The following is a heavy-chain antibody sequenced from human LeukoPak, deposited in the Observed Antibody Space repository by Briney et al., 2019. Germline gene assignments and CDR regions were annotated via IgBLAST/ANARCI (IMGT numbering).Heavy chain of an antibody. D-gene: IGHD6-19*01. CDR1: GFNVSSNY. V-gene: IGHV3-66*01. CDR3: ASSGSSGRDFDY. Sequence: PGGSLRLSCAASGFNVSSNYMSWVRQAPGKGLEWVSVIYSDGGTYYADSVKGRFTISRDNSQNTLYLQMNGLRAEDTAVYYCASSGSSGRDFDYWGQGTLVTVSS. CDR2: IYSDGGT. J-gene: IGHJ4*02.